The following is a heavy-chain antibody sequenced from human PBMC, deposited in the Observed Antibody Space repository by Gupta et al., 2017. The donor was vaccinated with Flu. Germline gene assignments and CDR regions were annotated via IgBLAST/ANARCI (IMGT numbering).Heavy chain of an antibody. J-gene: IGHJ4*02. CDR2: IKSKTDGGTT. CDR3: TTDRTQWLARTTYFDY. D-gene: IGHD6-19*01. Sequence: KGLEWVGRIKSKTDGGTTDYAAPVKGRFTISRDDSKNTLYLQMNSLKTEDTAVYYCTTDRTQWLARTTYFDYWGQGTLVTVSS. V-gene: IGHV3-15*01.